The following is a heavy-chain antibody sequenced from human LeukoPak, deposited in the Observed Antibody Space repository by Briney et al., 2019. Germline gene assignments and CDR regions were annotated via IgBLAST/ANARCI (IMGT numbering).Heavy chain of an antibody. D-gene: IGHD3-22*01. Sequence: ASVKVSCKAFGYTFTSNYMHWVRQAPGQGPEWMGVISPSGGSTTYAQKFQGRVTLTRDMSTSTDYLELSSLRSEDTAVYYCARDNVLNYDSSGYYEWFDPWGQGTLVTVSS. J-gene: IGHJ5*02. V-gene: IGHV1-46*01. CDR2: ISPSGGST. CDR1: GYTFTSNY. CDR3: ARDNVLNYDSSGYYEWFDP.